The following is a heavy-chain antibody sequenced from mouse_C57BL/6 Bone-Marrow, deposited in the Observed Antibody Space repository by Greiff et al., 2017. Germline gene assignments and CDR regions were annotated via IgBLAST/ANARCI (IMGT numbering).Heavy chain of an antibody. Sequence: EVQVVESGPVLVKPGASVKMSCKASGYTFTDYYMNWVKQSHGKSLEWIGVINPYNGGTSYNQKFKGKATLTVDKSSSTAYMELNSLTSEDSAVYYCRITTVVATRYFDVWGTGTTVTVSS. CDR1: GYTFTDYY. D-gene: IGHD1-1*01. J-gene: IGHJ1*03. CDR3: RITTVVATRYFDV. CDR2: INPYNGGT. V-gene: IGHV1-19*01.